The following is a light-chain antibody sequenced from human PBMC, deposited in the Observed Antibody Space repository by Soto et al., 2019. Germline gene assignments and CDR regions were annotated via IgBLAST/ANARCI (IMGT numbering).Light chain of an antibody. CDR2: DVT. V-gene: IGLV2-14*01. CDR3: SSYTSSSTPYV. Sequence: QSVLTQPPSVSGSPGQSITISCTGTSSDVGGYNYVSWYQQHPVKAPKLMIYDVTNRPSGVSDRFSGSKSGNTASLTISGLQAEDEADYYCSSYTSSSTPYVFGTGTKVTVL. J-gene: IGLJ1*01. CDR1: SSDVGGYNY.